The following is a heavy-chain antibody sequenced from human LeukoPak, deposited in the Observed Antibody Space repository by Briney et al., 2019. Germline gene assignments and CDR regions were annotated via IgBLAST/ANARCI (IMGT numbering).Heavy chain of an antibody. V-gene: IGHV3-30*18. D-gene: IGHD2-15*01. J-gene: IGHJ6*02. Sequence: GGSLRLSCAASGLTFSSYGMHWVRQAPGKGLEWVAVISYDGSNKYYADSVKGRFTISRDNSKNTLYLQMNSLRAEDTAVYYCAKNAYCSGGSSYDYYYGMAVWGQGTTVTVSS. CDR3: AKNAYCSGGSSYDYYYGMAV. CDR1: GLTFSSYG. CDR2: ISYDGSNK.